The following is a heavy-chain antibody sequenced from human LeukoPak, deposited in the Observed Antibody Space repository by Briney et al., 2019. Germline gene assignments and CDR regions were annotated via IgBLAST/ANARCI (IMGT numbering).Heavy chain of an antibody. V-gene: IGHV1-18*01. D-gene: IGHD2-8*01. CDR2: ISAYNGNT. J-gene: IGHJ5*02. CDR3: ARDFTTYCTNGVCSDRNWFDP. Sequence: ASVKVSCKASGYSFTNYGISWVRQAPGQGLEWMGWISAYNGNTNYAQKFQGRVTMTRDTSISTAYMELSRLRSDDTAVYYCARDFTTYCTNGVCSDRNWFDPWGQGTLVTVSS. CDR1: GYSFTNYG.